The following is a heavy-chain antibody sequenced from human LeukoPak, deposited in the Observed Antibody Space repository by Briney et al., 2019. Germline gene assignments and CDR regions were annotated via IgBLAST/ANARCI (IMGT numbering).Heavy chain of an antibody. CDR1: GGTFSSYA. CDR3: ARVLGSGRPFDY. V-gene: IGHV1-69*04. CDR2: IIPILGIA. D-gene: IGHD3-10*01. Sequence: ASVKVSCKASGGTFSSYAISWVRQAPGQGLEWMGRIIPILGIANYAQKFQGRVTITADKSTSTAYMELSSLRSEDTAVYYCARVLGSGRPFDYWGQGTWSPSPQ. J-gene: IGHJ4*02.